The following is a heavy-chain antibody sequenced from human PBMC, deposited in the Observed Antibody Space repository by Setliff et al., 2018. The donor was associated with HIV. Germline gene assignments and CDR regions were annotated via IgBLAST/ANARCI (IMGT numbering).Heavy chain of an antibody. CDR3: ARGLGSTRFDP. CDR1: GYVFTDYG. Sequence: ASVKVSCKASGYVFTDYGIFWVRQAPGRGLEWIGWISGNNANTNYAQKLQGRVTMTTDTSTSTAYMELRSLRSDDTAVYYCARGLGSTRFDPWGQGTLVTVSS. D-gene: IGHD2-2*01. J-gene: IGHJ5*02. CDR2: ISGNNANT. V-gene: IGHV1-18*01.